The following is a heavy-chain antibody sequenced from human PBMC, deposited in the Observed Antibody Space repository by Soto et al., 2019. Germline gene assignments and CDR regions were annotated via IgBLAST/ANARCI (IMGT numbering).Heavy chain of an antibody. J-gene: IGHJ4*01. Sequence: SGPTLVNPTQTLTLTCTFSGFSLTTRGMSVTWIRQPPGKALEWLARMEWDDESFYSTSLRTRLAVSKDTSKNQVVLTMTNMDPVDTATYYCARAYSGNYCFLDVWDHGTLVIGSS. CDR2: MEWDDES. CDR1: GFSLTTRGMS. V-gene: IGHV2-70*04. CDR3: ARAYSGNYCFLDV. D-gene: IGHD1-26*01.